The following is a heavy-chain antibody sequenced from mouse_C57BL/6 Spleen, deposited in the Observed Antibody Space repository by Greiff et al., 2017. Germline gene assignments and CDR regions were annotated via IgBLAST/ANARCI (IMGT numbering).Heavy chain of an antibody. CDR1: GYTFTSYG. CDR3: SRWGCGNCGGYYSMDV. CDR2: VYPRSGNT. D-gene: IGHD2-1*01. V-gene: IGHV1-81*01. Sequence: VQLQASGAELARPGASVKLSCKASGYTFTSYGLSWVKQRTGQGLEWIGEVYPRSGNTYYNEKFTGKATLTADKSSSTAYMALRRLTSEDSAVYFCSRWGCGNCGGYYSMDVWGKGTTVTVSS. J-gene: IGHJ4*01.